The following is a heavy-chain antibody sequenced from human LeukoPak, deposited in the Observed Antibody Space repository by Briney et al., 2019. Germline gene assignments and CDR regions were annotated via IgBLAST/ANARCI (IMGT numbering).Heavy chain of an antibody. Sequence: PGGSLRLSCAASGFTFSSYSMNWVRQAPGKELEWVSSIDTSTTYMTYADSVKGRFTISTDNARNSLYLQMNSLSAEDTAVYYCAREAGTGERWYFDLWGRGTLVTVSS. V-gene: IGHV3-21*01. CDR2: IDTSTTYM. CDR3: AREAGTGERWYFDL. D-gene: IGHD7-27*01. J-gene: IGHJ2*01. CDR1: GFTFSSYS.